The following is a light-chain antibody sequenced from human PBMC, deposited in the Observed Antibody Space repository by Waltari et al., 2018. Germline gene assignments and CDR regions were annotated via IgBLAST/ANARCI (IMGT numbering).Light chain of an antibody. J-gene: IGLJ1*01. CDR1: RSDFIILXY. V-gene: IGLV2-14*03. Sequence: ALPQHASVSGSPGQSITISGTGTRSDFIILXYVSWNQHPTGKAPRLIIYXPVKRXSXVSXRXSGXXSGXTASLTISGLQAEDEADYYCCSYTSSDTYVFGSGTTVTVL. CDR2: XPV. CDR3: CSYTSSDTYV.